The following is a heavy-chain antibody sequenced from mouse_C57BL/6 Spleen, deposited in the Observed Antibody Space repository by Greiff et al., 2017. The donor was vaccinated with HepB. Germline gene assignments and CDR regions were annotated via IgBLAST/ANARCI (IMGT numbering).Heavy chain of an antibody. CDR2: IDPSDSYT. CDR3: ARLSFSYYGSSYGYFDV. CDR1: GYTFTSYW. J-gene: IGHJ1*03. V-gene: IGHV1-69*01. D-gene: IGHD1-1*01. Sequence: QVQLQQPGAELVMPGASVKLSCKASGYTFTSYWMHWVKQRPGQGLEWIGEIDPSDSYTNYNQKFKGKSTLTVDKSSSTAYMQLSSLTSEDSAVYYCARLSFSYYGSSYGYFDVWGTGTTVTVSS.